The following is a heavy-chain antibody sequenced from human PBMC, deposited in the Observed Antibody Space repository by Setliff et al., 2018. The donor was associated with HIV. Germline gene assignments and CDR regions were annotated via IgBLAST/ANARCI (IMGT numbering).Heavy chain of an antibody. D-gene: IGHD6-19*01. CDR2: VNRGRRT. V-gene: IGHV4-34*01. CDR3: ARSPRIGVAGEFEY. J-gene: IGHJ4*02. Sequence: SETLSLTCTVSGGSISSYYWSWIRQPPGMGLEWIGEVNRGRRTNYNSSLKSRVTISVDTSKNQFSLKVNSVTAADTAVYYCARSPRIGVAGEFEYWGQGTLVTVSS. CDR1: GGSISSYY.